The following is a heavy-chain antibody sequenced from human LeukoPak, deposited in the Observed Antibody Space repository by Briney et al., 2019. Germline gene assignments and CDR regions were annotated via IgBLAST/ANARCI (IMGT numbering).Heavy chain of an antibody. D-gene: IGHD3-16*02. CDR3: AKLRLGELSN. Sequence: PSETLSLTCAVSGGSISSGGYSWSWIRQPPGKGLEWIGYIYHSGSTYYNPSLKSRVTISVDTSKNQFSLKLSSVTAADTAVYYCAKLRLGELSNWGQGTLVTVSS. CDR2: IYHSGST. V-gene: IGHV4-30-2*01. CDR1: GGSISSGGYS. J-gene: IGHJ4*02.